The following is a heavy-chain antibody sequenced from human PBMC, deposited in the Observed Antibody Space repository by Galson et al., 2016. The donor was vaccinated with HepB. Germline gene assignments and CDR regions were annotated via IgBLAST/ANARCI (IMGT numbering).Heavy chain of an antibody. Sequence: SVKVSCKASGFTFTAYGISWVRQAPGQGLEWMAWLSANSGATNYAQKFQGWATMTRDTSISTAYMELTSLTSDATAIYYCATSTGYRSGWGAFDIWGQGTTVTVSS. CDR1: GFTFTAYG. V-gene: IGHV1-2*04. D-gene: IGHD6-25*01. CDR3: ATSTGYRSGWGAFDI. J-gene: IGHJ3*02. CDR2: LSANSGAT.